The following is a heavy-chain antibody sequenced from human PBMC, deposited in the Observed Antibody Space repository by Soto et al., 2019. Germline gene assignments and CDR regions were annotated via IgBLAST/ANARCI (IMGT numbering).Heavy chain of an antibody. CDR1: GGSISSYY. CDR3: ARHHSSGAGCYDWDY. V-gene: IGHV4-59*08. D-gene: IGHD2-15*01. J-gene: IGHJ4*02. Sequence: PSETLSLTCTVSGGSISSYYWSWIRQPPGKGLEWIGYIYYSGSTNYNPSLKSRVTISVDTSKNQFSLKLSSVTAADTAVYYCARHHSSGAGCYDWDYWGQGTLVTVSS. CDR2: IYYSGST.